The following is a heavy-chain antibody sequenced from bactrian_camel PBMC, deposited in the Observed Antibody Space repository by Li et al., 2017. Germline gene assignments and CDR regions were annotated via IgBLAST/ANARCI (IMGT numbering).Heavy chain of an antibody. Sequence: GSVQAGGSLTVSCAASGFAFRSTCMGWFRQAPGKEREGVATIYTGGGTQYYADSVKGRFTVSQDNAKNTVYLQMNSLKPEDTAVYFCAAVRLTTSTVCPRRSSDYTDWGQGTQVTVSS. J-gene: IGHJ4*01. CDR3: AAVRLTTSTVCPRRSSDYTD. V-gene: IGHV3S28*01. CDR1: GFAFRSTC. CDR2: IYTGGGTQ. D-gene: IGHD2*01.